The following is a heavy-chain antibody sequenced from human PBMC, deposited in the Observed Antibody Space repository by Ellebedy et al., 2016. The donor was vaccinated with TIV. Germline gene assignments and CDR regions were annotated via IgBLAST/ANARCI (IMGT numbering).Heavy chain of an antibody. CDR3: ARVYPGPYYYYYYGMDV. J-gene: IGHJ6*02. V-gene: IGHV4-31*03. Sequence: SETLSLXCTVSGGSISSGGYYWSWIRQHPGKGLEWIGYIYYSGSTYYNPSLKSRVTISVDTSKNQFSLKLSSVTAADTAVYYCARVYPGPYYYYYYGMDVWGQGTTVTVSS. CDR2: IYYSGST. CDR1: GGSISSGGYY.